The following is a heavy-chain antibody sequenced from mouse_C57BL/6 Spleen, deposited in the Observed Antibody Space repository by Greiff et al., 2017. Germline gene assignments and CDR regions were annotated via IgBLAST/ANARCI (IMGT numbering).Heavy chain of an antibody. CDR2: INPGSGGT. J-gene: IGHJ4*01. CDR1: GYAFTNYL. Sequence: QVQLKESGAELVRPGTSVKVSCKASGYAFTNYLIEWVKQRPGQGLEWIGVINPGSGGTNYNEKFKGKATLTADKSSSTAYMQLSSLTSEDSAVYFCARKGTLPYYAMDYWGQGTSVTVSS. CDR3: ARKGTLPYYAMDY. D-gene: IGHD2-10*01. V-gene: IGHV1-54*01.